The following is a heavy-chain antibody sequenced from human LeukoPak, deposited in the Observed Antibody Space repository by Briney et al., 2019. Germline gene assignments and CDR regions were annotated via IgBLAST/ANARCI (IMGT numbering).Heavy chain of an antibody. D-gene: IGHD3-3*01. CDR1: GGSISSYY. CDR2: IYYSGST. CDR3: ARVPIFGVVNYYYYMDV. V-gene: IGHV4-59*01. Sequence: SETLSLTCTVSGGSISSYYWSWIRQPPGKGLEWIGYIYYSGSTNYNPSLKSRVPISVDTSKNQFSLKLSSVTAADTAVYYCARVPIFGVVNYYYYMDVWSKRTTVTVSS. J-gene: IGHJ6*03.